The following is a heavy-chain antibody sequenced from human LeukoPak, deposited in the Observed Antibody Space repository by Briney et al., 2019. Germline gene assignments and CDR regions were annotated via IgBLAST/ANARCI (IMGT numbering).Heavy chain of an antibody. Sequence: ASVKVSCKASGGTFSSYAISWVRQAPGQGLEWMGGIILIFGTANYAQKFQGRVTITTDESTSTAYMELSSLRSEDTAVYYCARARQYWKYYFDYWGQGTLVTVSS. D-gene: IGHD1-1*01. V-gene: IGHV1-69*05. CDR2: IILIFGTA. CDR1: GGTFSSYA. J-gene: IGHJ4*02. CDR3: ARARQYWKYYFDY.